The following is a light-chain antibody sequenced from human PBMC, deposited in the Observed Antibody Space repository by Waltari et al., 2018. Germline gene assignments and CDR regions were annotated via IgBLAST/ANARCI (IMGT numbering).Light chain of an antibody. V-gene: IGLV1-40*01. Sequence: QSVLTQPPSLSGAPGQRVTISCTGSSTNLASGHDEHRYQHLPGAAPKLLIYGNNNPPAGVPDRFSGSRSGTSASLAITGLQAEDEADYYCQSYDNSLSGAWVFGGGTKLTVL. CDR3: QSYDNSLSGAWV. J-gene: IGLJ3*02. CDR2: GNN. CDR1: STNLASGHD.